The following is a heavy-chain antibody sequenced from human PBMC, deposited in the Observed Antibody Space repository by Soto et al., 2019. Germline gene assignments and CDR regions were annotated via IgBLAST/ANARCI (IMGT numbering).Heavy chain of an antibody. CDR3: ARDWGGLLYPQFACPDY. CDR1: GFTFSSYA. J-gene: IGHJ4*02. D-gene: IGHD1-26*01. CDR2: ISYDGSNK. V-gene: IGHV3-30-3*01. Sequence: GESLKISCAASGFTFSSYAMHWVRQAPGKGLEWVAVISYDGSNKYYADSVKGRFTISRDNSKNTLYLQMNSLRAEETAVYYCARDWGGLLYPQFACPDYWGQGTLVTVSS.